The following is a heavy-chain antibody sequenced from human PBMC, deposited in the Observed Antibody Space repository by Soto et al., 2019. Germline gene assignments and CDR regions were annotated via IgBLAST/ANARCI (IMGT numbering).Heavy chain of an antibody. CDR2: INQYGSEK. CDR3: ARGRYYGSGSLISFDI. D-gene: IGHD3-10*01. J-gene: IGHJ3*02. CDR1: GFTFSTYW. V-gene: IGHV3-7*01. Sequence: GGSLRLSCAASGFTFSTYWMTWVRQAPGKGLEWVANINQYGSEKYYVDSVKGRFTISRDNAKNSLYLQMNSLRAEDTAVYYCARGRYYGSGSLISFDIWGQGTMVTVSS.